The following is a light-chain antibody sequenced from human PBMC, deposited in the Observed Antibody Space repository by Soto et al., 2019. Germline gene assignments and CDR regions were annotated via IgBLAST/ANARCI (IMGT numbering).Light chain of an antibody. Sequence: EIVMTQSPATLSVSPGEGATLSCRASQSVRNNLAWYQQKPGQPPRLLIYGASNRAAGVAARFSGSGSGTEFTLTITSLQSEDFAVYYCQQYDNWPPLTFGGGTRVDIK. J-gene: IGKJ4*01. V-gene: IGKV3-15*01. CDR1: QSVRNN. CDR3: QQYDNWPPLT. CDR2: GAS.